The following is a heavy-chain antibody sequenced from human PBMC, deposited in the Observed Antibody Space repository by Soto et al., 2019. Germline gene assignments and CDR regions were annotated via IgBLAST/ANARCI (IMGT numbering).Heavy chain of an antibody. D-gene: IGHD1-26*01. CDR2: FENSGRT. J-gene: IGHJ5*01. CDR3: ARCKEGANILDS. CDR1: GGSVRSYY. Sequence: QVQLQESGPGLVKPSETLSLTCIVSGGSVRSYYWTWIRRPPGKGLEWIGVFENSGRTYYNPSLGSRVSISVDTSKNQVSLMLSPVTAADTAVYYCARCKEGANILDSWGQGALVTVSS. V-gene: IGHV4-59*02.